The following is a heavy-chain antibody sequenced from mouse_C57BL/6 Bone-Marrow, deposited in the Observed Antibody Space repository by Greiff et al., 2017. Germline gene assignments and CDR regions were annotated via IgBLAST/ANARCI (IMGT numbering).Heavy chain of an antibody. V-gene: IGHV1-52*01. Sequence: QVQLQQPGAELVRPGSSVKLSCKASGYTFTSYWLHWVKQRPIHGLEWIGNIDPSDSETHYNQKFKDKATLTVDKSSSTAYMQLSSLTSEDSAVYYCARWGYYGSSGWFAYWGQGTLVTVSA. D-gene: IGHD1-1*01. CDR1: GYTFTSYW. J-gene: IGHJ3*01. CDR3: ARWGYYGSSGWFAY. CDR2: IDPSDSET.